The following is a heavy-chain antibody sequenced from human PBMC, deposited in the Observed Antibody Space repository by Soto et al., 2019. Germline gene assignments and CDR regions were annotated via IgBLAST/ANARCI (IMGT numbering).Heavy chain of an antibody. CDR1: GDTFNTYG. CDR3: ARERVIKAATTEDSYYFYYAMDV. J-gene: IGHJ6*02. CDR2: IIPIFGTP. V-gene: IGHV1-69*06. D-gene: IGHD1-1*01. Sequence: QAQLVQSGAEVKKPGSSVKVSCKASGDTFNTYGISWVRQAPGQGLEWMGGIIPIFGTPNNAQRFQGRLTMTADMSTSPAYMERRSLRADDTAVYYCARERVIKAATTEDSYYFYYAMDVWGPGNTVTVPS.